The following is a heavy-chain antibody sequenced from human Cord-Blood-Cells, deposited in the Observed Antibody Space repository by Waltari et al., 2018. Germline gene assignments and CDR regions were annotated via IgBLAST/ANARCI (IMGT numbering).Heavy chain of an antibody. CDR3: ARGDMAFDI. J-gene: IGHJ3*02. CDR2: MNPNSGNT. V-gene: IGHV1-8*03. Sequence: RVRQATGQGLEWMGWMNPNSGNTGYEQKFQGRVTITRNTSISTAYMELSSLRSEDTAVYYCARGDMAFDIWGQGTMVTVSS. D-gene: IGHD2-15*01.